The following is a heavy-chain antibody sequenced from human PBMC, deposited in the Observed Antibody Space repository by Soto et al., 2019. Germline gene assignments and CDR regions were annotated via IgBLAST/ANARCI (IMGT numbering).Heavy chain of an antibody. CDR2: IYWNDDK. J-gene: IGHJ5*02. Sequence: SGPTLVNPTQPLTLTCTFSGFSLSTSGVGVGWIRQPPGKALEWLALIYWNDDKRYSPSLKSRLTITKDTSKNQVVLTMTNMDPVDTATYYCAHSTTKDSSSWYIWENWFDPWGQGTLVTVSS. V-gene: IGHV2-5*01. CDR1: GFSLSTSGVG. CDR3: AHSTTKDSSSWYIWENWFDP. D-gene: IGHD6-13*01.